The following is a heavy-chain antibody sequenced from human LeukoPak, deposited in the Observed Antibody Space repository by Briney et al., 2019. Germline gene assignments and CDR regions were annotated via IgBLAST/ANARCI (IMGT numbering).Heavy chain of an antibody. CDR3: ARGPYGSGGFDY. CDR2: IYYSGST. CDR1: GGSISSYY. J-gene: IGHJ4*02. V-gene: IGHV4-59*01. Sequence: PSETLSLTCTVSGGSISSYYWSWIRQPPGKGLEWIGYIYYSGSTNYNPSLKSRVTISVDTSKNQFSLKLSSVTAADTAVYYCARGPYGSGGFDYWGQGTLVTVSS. D-gene: IGHD3-10*01.